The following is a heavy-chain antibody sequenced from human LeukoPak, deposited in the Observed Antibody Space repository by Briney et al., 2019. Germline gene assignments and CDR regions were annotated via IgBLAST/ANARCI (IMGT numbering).Heavy chain of an antibody. D-gene: IGHD4-23*01. CDR1: GFTFSTYT. CDR2: ISSSSYYI. CDR3: ARDIYGGNWPNDY. J-gene: IGHJ4*02. Sequence: PGGSLRLSCTASGFTFSTYTINWVRQAPGKGLEWVSSISSSSYYIYYADSVKGRLTISRDNAKNSLYLQMNSLRAEDTAMYYCARDIYGGNWPNDYWGKGTLVTVSS. V-gene: IGHV3-21*01.